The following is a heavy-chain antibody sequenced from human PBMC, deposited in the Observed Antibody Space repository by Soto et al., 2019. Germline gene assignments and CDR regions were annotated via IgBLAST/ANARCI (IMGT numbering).Heavy chain of an antibody. Sequence: SETLSLTCTVSGGSISSSSYYWGWIRQPPGKGLEWIGSIYYSGSTYYNPSLKSRVTISVDTSKNQFSLKLSSVTAADTAVYYCARLDWNDEDYWGQGTLVTVSS. D-gene: IGHD1-1*01. CDR1: GGSISSSSYY. CDR3: ARLDWNDEDY. V-gene: IGHV4-39*01. CDR2: IYYSGST. J-gene: IGHJ4*02.